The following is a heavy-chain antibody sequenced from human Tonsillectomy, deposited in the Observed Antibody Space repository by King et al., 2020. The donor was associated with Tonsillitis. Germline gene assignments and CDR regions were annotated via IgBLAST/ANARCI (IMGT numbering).Heavy chain of an antibody. CDR1: GFTFSSYA. J-gene: IGHJ6*02. CDR3: AKRKGEWLLFGYGMDV. CDR2: ISGSGGST. V-gene: IGHV3-23*04. Sequence: DVQLVESGGGLVQPGGSLRLSCAASGFTFSSYAMSWVRQAPGKGLEWVSAISGSGGSTYYADSVKGRFTISRDNSKNTLYLQMNSLRAEDTAVYYCAKRKGEWLLFGYGMDVWGHGTTVTVSS. D-gene: IGHD3-3*01.